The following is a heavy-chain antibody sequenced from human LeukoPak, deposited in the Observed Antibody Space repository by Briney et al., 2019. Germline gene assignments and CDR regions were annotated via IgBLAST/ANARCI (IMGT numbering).Heavy chain of an antibody. CDR2: ISAYNGNT. CDR3: ARMQWLVQGYFGY. V-gene: IGHV1-18*01. Sequence: ASVKVSCKASGYTSVTHGISWVRQAPGQGLEWMGWISAYNGNTNYAQTFQGRVTMTTDTSTNTAYMELKRLESYVTAVYFCARMQWLVQGYFGYWGQGTLVTVTS. CDR1: GYTSVTHG. J-gene: IGHJ4*02. D-gene: IGHD6-19*01.